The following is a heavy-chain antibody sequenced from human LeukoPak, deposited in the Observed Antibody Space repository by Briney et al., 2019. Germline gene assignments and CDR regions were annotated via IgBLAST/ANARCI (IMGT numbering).Heavy chain of an antibody. D-gene: IGHD3-9*01. J-gene: IGHJ3*02. CDR1: GGSISSYY. V-gene: IGHV4-59*01. CDR3: ARWGVKLRYFDWFHRGLDAFDI. CDR2: IYYSGST. Sequence: TASETLSLTCTVSGGSISSYYWSWIRQPPGKGLEWIGYIYYSGSTNYNPSLKSRVTISVDTSKNQFSLKLSSVTAADTAVYYCARWGVKLRYFDWFHRGLDAFDIWGQGTMVTVSS.